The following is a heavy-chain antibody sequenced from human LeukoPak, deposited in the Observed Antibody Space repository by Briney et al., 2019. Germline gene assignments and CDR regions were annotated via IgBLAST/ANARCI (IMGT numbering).Heavy chain of an antibody. V-gene: IGHV1-18*01. D-gene: IGHD5-12*01. CDR3: AILRGLWSGYDPYFDY. Sequence: GASVKVSCKASGYTFTSYGISWVRQAPGQGLEWMGWISAYNGNTNYAQKLQGRVTMTTDTSTSTAYMELRSLRSDDTAVYYCAILRGLWSGYDPYFDYWGQGTLVTVSS. CDR2: ISAYNGNT. CDR1: GYTFTSYG. J-gene: IGHJ4*02.